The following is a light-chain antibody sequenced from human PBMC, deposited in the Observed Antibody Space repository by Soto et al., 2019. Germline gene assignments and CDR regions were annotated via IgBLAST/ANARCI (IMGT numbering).Light chain of an antibody. CDR2: HTS. CDR3: HQRQSWPRT. J-gene: IGKJ1*01. V-gene: IGKV3-11*01. CDR1: QTVNSR. Sequence: EIVLTQSPATLSSSPWERATLSCRASQTVNSRLAWYQHKPGQAPRLLIYHTSNRATGIPARFSGSGSGTDFTLTISRLEPEDFAVYYCHQRQSWPRTFGQGTKVDI.